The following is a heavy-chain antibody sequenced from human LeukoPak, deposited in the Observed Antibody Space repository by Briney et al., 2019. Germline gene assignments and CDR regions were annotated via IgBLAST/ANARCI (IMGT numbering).Heavy chain of an antibody. V-gene: IGHV3-30*02. CDR1: GFTFSSYG. CDR3: AKDWVAAGSFDY. D-gene: IGHD6-13*01. Sequence: GGSLRLSCAASGFTFSSYGMHWVRQAPGKGLEWVAFIRYDGSNKNYADSVKGRFTISRDNSKNTLYLQMNSLRAEDTAVYYCAKDWVAAGSFDYWGQGTLVTVSS. CDR2: IRYDGSNK. J-gene: IGHJ4*02.